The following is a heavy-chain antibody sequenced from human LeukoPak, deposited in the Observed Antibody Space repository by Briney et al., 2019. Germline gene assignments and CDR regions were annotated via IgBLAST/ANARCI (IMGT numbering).Heavy chain of an antibody. Sequence: ASVKVSCKASGYTFTSYYMHWVRQAPGQGLEWMGIINPSGGSTSYAQKFQGRVTMTRDTSTSTVYMVLSSLRSEDTAVYYCARDLKDSSGWYGEDYWGQGTLVTVSS. J-gene: IGHJ4*02. D-gene: IGHD6-19*01. CDR1: GYTFTSYY. CDR3: ARDLKDSSGWYGEDY. V-gene: IGHV1-46*01. CDR2: INPSGGST.